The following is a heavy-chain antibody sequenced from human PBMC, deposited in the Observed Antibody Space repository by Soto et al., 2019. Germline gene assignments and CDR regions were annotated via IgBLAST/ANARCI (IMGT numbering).Heavy chain of an antibody. V-gene: IGHV4-59*01. CDR2: IYYSGST. Sequence: PSETLSLTCTVSGGSISSYYWSWIRQPPGKGLEWIGYIYYSGSTNYNPSLKSRVTISVDTSKNQFSLKLSSVTAADTAVYYCARGTPQHTIVGATIDYWGQGTLVTVSS. CDR3: ARGTPQHTIVGATIDY. CDR1: GGSISSYY. D-gene: IGHD1-26*01. J-gene: IGHJ4*02.